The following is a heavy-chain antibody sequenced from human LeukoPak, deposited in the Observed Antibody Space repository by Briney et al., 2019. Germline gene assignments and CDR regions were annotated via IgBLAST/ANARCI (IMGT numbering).Heavy chain of an antibody. CDR2: ISWNSGSI. CDR1: GFTFDDYA. D-gene: IGHD3-22*01. CDR3: ARRPNYYDSSVYGMDV. Sequence: TGGSLRLSCAASGFTFDDYAMHWVRQAPGKGLEWVSGISWNSGSIGYADSVKGRFTISRDNAKNSLYLQMNSLRAEDTALYYCARRPNYYDSSVYGMDVWGQGTTVTVSS. V-gene: IGHV3-9*01. J-gene: IGHJ6*02.